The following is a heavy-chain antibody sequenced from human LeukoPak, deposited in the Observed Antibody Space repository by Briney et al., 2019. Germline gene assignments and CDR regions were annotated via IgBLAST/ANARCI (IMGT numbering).Heavy chain of an antibody. CDR3: ARAARRITIFGVVIRYYYYGMDV. V-gene: IGHV3-48*03. D-gene: IGHD3-3*01. J-gene: IGHJ6*02. CDR1: GFTFSSYE. Sequence: GGSLRLSCAASGFTFSSYEMNWVRQAPGKGLEWVSYISSSGSTIYYADSVKGRFTISRDNAKNSLYLQMNSLRAEDTAVYYCARAARRITIFGVVIRYYYYGMDVWGQGTTVTVSS. CDR2: ISSSGSTI.